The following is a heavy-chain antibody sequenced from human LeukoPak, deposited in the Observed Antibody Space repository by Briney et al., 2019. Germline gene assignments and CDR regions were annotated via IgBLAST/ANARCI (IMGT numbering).Heavy chain of an antibody. CDR1: GFTFSSYW. CDR2: IKQDGSEK. CDR3: ARAGYCSSTSCFGVGDY. J-gene: IGHJ4*02. V-gene: IGHV3-7*03. Sequence: TGGSLRLSCAASGFTFSSYWMSWVRQAPGKGLEWVANIKQDGSEKYYVDSVKGRFTISRDNAKNSLYLQMNSLRAEDTAVYYCARAGYCSSTSCFGVGDYWGQGTLVTVSS. D-gene: IGHD2-2*01.